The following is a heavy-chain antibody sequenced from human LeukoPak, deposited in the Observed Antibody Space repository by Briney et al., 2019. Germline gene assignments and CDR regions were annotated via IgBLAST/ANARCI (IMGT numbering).Heavy chain of an antibody. Sequence: SETLSLTCTVSGGSISSYYWSWIRQPPGKGLEWIGYIYYSGSTNYNPSLKSRVTISVDTSKNQFSLKLSSVTAADTAVYYCAREEVDEWGSGWVDYWGQGTLVTVSS. CDR3: AREEVDEWGSGWVDY. CDR2: IYYSGST. CDR1: GGSISSYY. J-gene: IGHJ4*02. D-gene: IGHD6-19*01. V-gene: IGHV4-59*01.